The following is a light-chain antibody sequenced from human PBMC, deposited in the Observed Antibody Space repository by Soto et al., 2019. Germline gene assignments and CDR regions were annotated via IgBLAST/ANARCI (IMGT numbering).Light chain of an antibody. CDR2: AAS. Sequence: IPMTHSPSSLSASLGDRVTIPCRASQCISTYLNLYQQRPGKAPKLLIYAASSLQSGVPSRFSGSGSETHFTLTISRLQPEDFATYSCQQSYSTTCTFGQGTKVDIK. J-gene: IGKJ1*01. V-gene: IGKV1-39*01. CDR3: QQSYSTTCT. CDR1: QCISTY.